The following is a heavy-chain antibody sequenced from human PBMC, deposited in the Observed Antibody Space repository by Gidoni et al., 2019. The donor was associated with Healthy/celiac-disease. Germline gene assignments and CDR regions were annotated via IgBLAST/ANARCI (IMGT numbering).Heavy chain of an antibody. Sequence: EVQLLESGGGLVQPGGSLRLSCAASGFTFSSYAMSWVRQAPGKGLEWVSAISGSGGSTYYADSVKGRFTISRDNSKNTLYLQMNSLRAEDTAVYYCAKESQMWVVVVAADYYYYGMDVWGQGTTVTVSS. V-gene: IGHV3-23*01. CDR2: ISGSGGST. CDR1: GFTFSSYA. D-gene: IGHD2-15*01. J-gene: IGHJ6*02. CDR3: AKESQMWVVVVAADYYYYGMDV.